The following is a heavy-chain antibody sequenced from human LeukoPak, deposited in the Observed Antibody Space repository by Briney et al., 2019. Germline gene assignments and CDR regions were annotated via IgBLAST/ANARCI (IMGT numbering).Heavy chain of an antibody. CDR2: IYTSGST. D-gene: IGHD3-22*01. V-gene: IGHV4-61*02. CDR1: GGSISSGSYY. J-gene: IGHJ4*02. CDR3: ARAYYYYDSSGYYYVRRGLDY. Sequence: SETLSLTCTVSGGSISSGSYYRSWIRQPAGKGLEWIGRIYTSGSTNYNPSLKSRVTISVDTSKNQFSLKLSSVTAADTAVYYCARAYYYYDSSGYYYVRRGLDYWGQGTLVTVSS.